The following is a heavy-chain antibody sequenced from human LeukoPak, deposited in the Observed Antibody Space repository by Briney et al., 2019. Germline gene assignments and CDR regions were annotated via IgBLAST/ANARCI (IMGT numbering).Heavy chain of an antibody. D-gene: IGHD1-26*01. J-gene: IGHJ4*02. CDR2: INAGNGNT. V-gene: IGHV1-3*01. CDR1: GYTFTSYA. CDR3: ARGWELLPFDY. Sequence: ASVKVPCKASGYTFTSYAMHWVRQAPGQRLEWMGWINAGNGNTKCSQKFQGRVTITRDTSASTAYMELSSLRSEDTAVYYCARGWELLPFDYWGQGTLVTVSS.